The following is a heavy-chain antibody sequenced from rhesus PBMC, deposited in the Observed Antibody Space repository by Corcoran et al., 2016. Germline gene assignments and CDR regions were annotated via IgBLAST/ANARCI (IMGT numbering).Heavy chain of an antibody. CDR3: TRGSYYSGNFDY. Sequence: VHLVQSGAEITAPRASVKHSCHDSGYPRNCHSLQWVRQAPAQGLEWRGLSSPYNGNKGYQQNFHGRVTITTDSSTSTGDMELSSRRSEDTAVYYCTRGSYYSGNFDYWGQGVLVTVSS. D-gene: IGHD3-16*01. CDR1: GYPRNCHS. V-gene: IGHV1-1*01. J-gene: IGHJ4*01. CDR2: SSPYNGNK.